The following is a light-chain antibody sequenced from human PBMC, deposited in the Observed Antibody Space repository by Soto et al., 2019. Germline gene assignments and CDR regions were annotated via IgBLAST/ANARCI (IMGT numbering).Light chain of an antibody. CDR3: SSYTRARTYV. CDR2: EVT. V-gene: IGLV2-14*01. Sequence: QSVLTQPASVSGSPGQSITISCTGTSSDIGGYNVVSWYQQHPRKAPKLIIYEVTNRPSGISDRFSASKSGNTASLTISGLQAEDEGDYYCSSYTRARTYVFGTGTKVTAL. J-gene: IGLJ1*01. CDR1: SSDIGGYNV.